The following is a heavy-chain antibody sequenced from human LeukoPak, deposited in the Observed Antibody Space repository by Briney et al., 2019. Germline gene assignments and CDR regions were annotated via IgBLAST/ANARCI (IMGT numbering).Heavy chain of an antibody. D-gene: IGHD1-26*01. J-gene: IGHJ5*02. Sequence: SETLSLTCTVSGGSISSSSYYWGWIRQPPGKGLEWIGIIYYSGSTYYNPSLKSRVTISADTSKNQFSLKLNSVTAADTAVYYCARVGASLNWFDPWGKGTLVTISS. CDR2: IYYSGST. CDR3: ARVGASLNWFDP. V-gene: IGHV4-39*01. CDR1: GGSISSSSYY.